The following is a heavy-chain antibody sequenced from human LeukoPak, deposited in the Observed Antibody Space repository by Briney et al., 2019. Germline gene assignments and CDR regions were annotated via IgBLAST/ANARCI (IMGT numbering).Heavy chain of an antibody. CDR2: ISYDGSNK. Sequence: PGGSLRLSCAASGFTFSSYGMHWVRQAPGKGLEWVAVISYDGSNKYYADSVKGQFTISRDNSKNTLYLQMNSLRAEDTAVYYCARDAKKARVGAFDYWGQGTLVTVSS. V-gene: IGHV3-30*03. J-gene: IGHJ4*02. CDR1: GFTFSSYG. D-gene: IGHD1-26*01. CDR3: ARDAKKARVGAFDY.